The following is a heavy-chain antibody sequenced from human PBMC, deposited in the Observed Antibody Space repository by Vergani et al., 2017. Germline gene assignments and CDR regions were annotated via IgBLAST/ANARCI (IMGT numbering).Heavy chain of an antibody. CDR1: GGTFSSYA. J-gene: IGHJ4*02. V-gene: IGHV1-69*01. Sequence: QVQLVQSGAEVKKPGSSVNVSCKASGGTFSSYAISWVRQAPGQGLEWMGGIIPIFGTANYAQKFQGRVTITADESTSTAYMELSSLRSEDTAVYYCARDRRDGSGSYCFNWGQGTLVTVSS. CDR2: IIPIFGTA. D-gene: IGHD3-10*01. CDR3: ARDRRDGSGSYCFN.